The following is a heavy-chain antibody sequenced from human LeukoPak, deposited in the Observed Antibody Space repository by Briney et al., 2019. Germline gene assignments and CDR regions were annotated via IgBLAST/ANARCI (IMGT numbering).Heavy chain of an antibody. Sequence: EASVKVSCKASVYTFTGYYMHWVRQAPGQGLEWMGRINPNSGGTNYAQKFQGRVTMTRDTSISTAYMELSRLRSDDTAVYYCARAYTWIQLWLYAYWGQGTLVTVSS. J-gene: IGHJ4*02. CDR1: VYTFTGYY. CDR2: INPNSGGT. CDR3: ARAYTWIQLWLYAY. V-gene: IGHV1-2*06. D-gene: IGHD5-18*01.